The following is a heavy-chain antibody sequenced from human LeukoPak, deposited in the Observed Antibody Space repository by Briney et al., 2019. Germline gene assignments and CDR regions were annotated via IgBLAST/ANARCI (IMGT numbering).Heavy chain of an antibody. D-gene: IGHD3-9*01. J-gene: IGHJ5*02. CDR3: ARDLPLRYSNRFDP. CDR1: GYTFTSYG. V-gene: IGHV1-18*01. CDR2: ISAYNGNT. Sequence: ASVKVSCKASGYTFTSYGISWVRQAPGQGLEWMGWISAYNGNTNYAQKLQGRVTMTTDTSTSTAYMELRSLRSDDTAVYYCARDLPLRYSNRFDPWGQGTLVTVSS.